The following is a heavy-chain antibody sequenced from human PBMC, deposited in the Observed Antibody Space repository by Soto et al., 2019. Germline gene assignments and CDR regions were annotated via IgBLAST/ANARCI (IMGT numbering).Heavy chain of an antibody. Sequence: PSESLCLTCTVSGGSISSGGYSWSWIGQHPGKGLEWIGYIYYSGSTYYNPSLKSRVTISVDTSKNQFSLKLSSVTAAATAVSYCARTPDHWGQGTLVTVSS. CDR1: GGSISSGGYS. J-gene: IGHJ4*02. D-gene: IGHD2-15*01. CDR2: IYYSGST. V-gene: IGHV4-31*03. CDR3: ARTPDH.